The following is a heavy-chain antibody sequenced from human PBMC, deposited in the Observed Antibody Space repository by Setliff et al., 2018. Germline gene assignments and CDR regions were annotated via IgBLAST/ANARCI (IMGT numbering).Heavy chain of an antibody. D-gene: IGHD5-18*01. J-gene: IGHJ6*03. CDR1: GYTLSKYY. CDR3: VREGVDTGSSTDYRYYMDV. CDR2: TIPMFGST. V-gene: IGHV1-69*05. Sequence: GASVKVSCKASGYTLSKYYMHWVRQAPGQGLEWMGGTIPMFGSTNYAQKFQGRVTIITDESTTTAYMELSSLGSEDTAVYYCVREGVDTGSSTDYRYYMDVWGKETTVTVSS.